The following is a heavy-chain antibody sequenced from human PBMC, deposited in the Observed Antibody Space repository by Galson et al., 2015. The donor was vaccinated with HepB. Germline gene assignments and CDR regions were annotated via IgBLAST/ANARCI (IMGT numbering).Heavy chain of an antibody. D-gene: IGHD3-22*01. CDR3: ARAYHVDYYDSSGYYYA. J-gene: IGHJ3*01. CDR1: GYTFTSYG. V-gene: IGHV1-18*04. Sequence: SVKVSCKASGYTFTSYGISWVRQAPGQGLEWMGWVSAYNGNTNYAQKLQGRVTMTTDTSTSTAYMELRSLRSDDTAVYYCARAYHVDYYDSSGYYYAWGQGTMVTVSS. CDR2: VSAYNGNT.